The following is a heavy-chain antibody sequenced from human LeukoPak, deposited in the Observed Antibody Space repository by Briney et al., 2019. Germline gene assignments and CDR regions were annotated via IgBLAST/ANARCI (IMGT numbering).Heavy chain of an antibody. Sequence: GSLRVSCAASGFTFSSYAMSWVRRAPGKGLEWVSAISESGGSTYYADSVKGRFTISRDSSKNTLYLQMHSLRVEDTALYYCAKEPYSGTYYDYWGQGTLVTVSS. J-gene: IGHJ4*02. V-gene: IGHV3-23*01. D-gene: IGHD1-26*01. CDR2: ISESGGST. CDR3: AKEPYSGTYYDY. CDR1: GFTFSSYA.